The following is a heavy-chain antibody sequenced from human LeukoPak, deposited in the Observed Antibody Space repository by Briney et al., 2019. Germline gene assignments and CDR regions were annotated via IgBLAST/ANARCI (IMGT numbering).Heavy chain of an antibody. V-gene: IGHV3-66*01. D-gene: IGHD3-10*01. CDR2: IYSGGST. CDR1: GFTVSSNY. J-gene: IGHJ6*02. Sequence: GGSLRLSCAASGFTVSSNYMSWVRQAPGKGLEWVSVIYSGGSTYYADSVKGRFTISRDNSKNTLYLQMNSLRAEDTAVYYCARDYRRFGELLHHYYYGMDVWGQGTTVTVSS. CDR3: ARDYRRFGELLHHYYYGMDV.